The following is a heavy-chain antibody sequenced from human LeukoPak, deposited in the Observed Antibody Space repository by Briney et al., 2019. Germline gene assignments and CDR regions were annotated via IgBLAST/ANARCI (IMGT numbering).Heavy chain of an antibody. CDR3: AREVDTATVFDY. J-gene: IGHJ4*02. D-gene: IGHD5-18*01. CDR2: ISYDGSNK. V-gene: IGHV3-30-3*01. CDR1: GFTFSSYA. Sequence: GRSLRLSCAASGFTFSSYAMHWVRQAPGKGLEWVAVISYDGSNKYYADSVKGRFTISRDNSKNTLYLQMNSLRAEDTAVYYCAREVDTATVFDYWGQGTLVTVSS.